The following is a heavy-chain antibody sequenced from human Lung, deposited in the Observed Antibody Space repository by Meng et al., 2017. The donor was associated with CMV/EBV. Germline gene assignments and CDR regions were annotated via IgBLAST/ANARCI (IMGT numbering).Heavy chain of an antibody. J-gene: IGHJ6*02. Sequence: ASXXVSCKASGYTFTGYYMHWVRQAPGQGLEWMGWINPNSGGTNYAQKFQGRVTMTRDTSISTAYMELSRLRSDDTAVYYCARPGRDFWSGYRAHLLMDVWGQGTTVTVFS. CDR3: ARPGRDFWSGYRAHLLMDV. CDR2: INPNSGGT. V-gene: IGHV1-2*02. CDR1: GYTFTGYY. D-gene: IGHD3-3*01.